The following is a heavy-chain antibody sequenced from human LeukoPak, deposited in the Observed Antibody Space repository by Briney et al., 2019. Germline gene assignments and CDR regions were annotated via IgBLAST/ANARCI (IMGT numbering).Heavy chain of an antibody. V-gene: IGHV3-23*01. D-gene: IGHD5-18*01. CDR1: GFTFSSYG. J-gene: IGHJ4*02. Sequence: PGGSLRLSCAASGFTFSSYGMSWVRQAPGKGLEWVSAISGSGGSTYYADSVKGRFTISRDNSKNTLYLQMNSLRAEDTAVYYCASEGVYSSAGNYWGQGTLVTVSS. CDR2: ISGSGGST. CDR3: ASEGVYSSAGNY.